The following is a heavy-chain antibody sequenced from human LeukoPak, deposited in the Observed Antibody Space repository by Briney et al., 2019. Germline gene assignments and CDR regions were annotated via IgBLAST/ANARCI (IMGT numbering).Heavy chain of an antibody. J-gene: IGHJ6*03. Sequence: ASVKVSCRASGYTFTSYDINWVRQATGQGLEWMGWMNPNSGNTGYAQKFQGRVTKTRNTSISTAYMELSSLRSEDTAVYYCARGSKITIFGVAVLSRYMDVWGKGTTVTVSS. D-gene: IGHD3-3*01. CDR2: MNPNSGNT. V-gene: IGHV1-8*01. CDR3: ARGSKITIFGVAVLSRYMDV. CDR1: GYTFTSYD.